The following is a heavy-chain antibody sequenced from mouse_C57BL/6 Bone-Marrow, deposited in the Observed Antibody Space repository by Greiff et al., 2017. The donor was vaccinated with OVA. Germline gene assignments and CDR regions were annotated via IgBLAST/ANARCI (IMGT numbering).Heavy chain of an antibody. CDR2: IWSGGST. J-gene: IGHJ1*03. V-gene: IGHV2-4*01. CDR3: ATSPLLRYRYFDV. D-gene: IGHD1-1*01. Sequence: VKVVESGPGLVQPSQSLSITCTVSGFSLTSYGVHWVRQPPGKGLEWLGVIWSGGSTDYNAAFISRLSISKDNSKSQVFFKMNSLQADDTAIYYCATSPLLRYRYFDVWGTGTTVTVSS. CDR1: GFSLTSYG.